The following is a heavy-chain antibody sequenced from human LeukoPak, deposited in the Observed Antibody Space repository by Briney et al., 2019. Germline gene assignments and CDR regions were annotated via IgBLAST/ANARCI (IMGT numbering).Heavy chain of an antibody. CDR2: FDPEDGET. V-gene: IGHV1-24*01. Sequence: ASVKVSRKVSGYTLTELSMHWVRQAPGKGLEWMGGFDPEDGETIYAQKFQGRVTMTEDTSTDTAYMELSSLRSEDTAVYYCATDPFYYYDSSGYDYWGQGTLVTVSS. J-gene: IGHJ4*02. CDR1: GYTLTELS. CDR3: ATDPFYYYDSSGYDY. D-gene: IGHD3-22*01.